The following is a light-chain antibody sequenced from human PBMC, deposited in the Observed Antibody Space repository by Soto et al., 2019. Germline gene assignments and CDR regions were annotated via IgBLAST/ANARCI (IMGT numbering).Light chain of an antibody. V-gene: IGKV1-17*01. CDR1: QGIRNE. CDR3: LQHNSHPWT. Sequence: DIQMTQSPSSLSASIGDRVTITCRASQGIRNELAWFQQKPGKAPSRLIYAASSLQSGVPSRFSGSGSGTEFTLTISSLQPEDFATYYCLQHNSHPWTLGQGTKVEIE. CDR2: AAS. J-gene: IGKJ1*01.